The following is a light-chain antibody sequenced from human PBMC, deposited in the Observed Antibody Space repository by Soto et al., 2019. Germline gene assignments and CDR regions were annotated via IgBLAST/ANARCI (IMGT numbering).Light chain of an antibody. J-gene: IGLJ1*01. CDR1: SRDVGGYND. Sequence: QSALTQPASVSGSPGQSITISCTGTSRDVGGYNDVSWYQQHPGKAPKLMIYEVTNRPSGVSNRFSGSKSGNTASLTISGLQAEDEADYYCSSYSTSALYVFGTGTKVTVL. CDR2: EVT. V-gene: IGLV2-14*01. CDR3: SSYSTSALYV.